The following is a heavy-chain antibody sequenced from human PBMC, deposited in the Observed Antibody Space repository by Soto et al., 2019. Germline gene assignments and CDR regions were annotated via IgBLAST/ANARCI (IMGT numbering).Heavy chain of an antibody. J-gene: IGHJ6*02. Sequence: QVQLVESGGGVVQPGRSLRLSCAASGFTFSNYGMHWVRQAPGNGLEWVAIIWHDGNNKYYADSVRGRFIISRDNSKNRLYLQMNSLRAEDTAVYYCASDLVGASDSYGLDVWGQGTPVTVSS. CDR1: GFTFSNYG. D-gene: IGHD1-26*01. CDR2: IWHDGNNK. V-gene: IGHV3-33*01. CDR3: ASDLVGASDSYGLDV.